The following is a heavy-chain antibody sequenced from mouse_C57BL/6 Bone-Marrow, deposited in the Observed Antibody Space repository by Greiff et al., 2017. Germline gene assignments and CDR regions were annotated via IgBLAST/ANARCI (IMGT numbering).Heavy chain of an antibody. D-gene: IGHD3-2*02. J-gene: IGHJ2*01. CDR3: ARSGAAQATSYFDY. CDR2: IDPSDSYT. Sequence: VQLQQSGAELVMPGASVKLSCKASGYTFTSYWMHWVKQRPGQGLEWIGEIDPSDSYTNYNQKFKGKSTLTVDKSSSTAYMQLSSLTSEDSAVYYFARSGAAQATSYFDYWGQGTTLTVSS. V-gene: IGHV1-69*01. CDR1: GYTFTSYW.